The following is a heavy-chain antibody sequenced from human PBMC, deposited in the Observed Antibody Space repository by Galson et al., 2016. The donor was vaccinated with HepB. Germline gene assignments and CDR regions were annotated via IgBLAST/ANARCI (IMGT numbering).Heavy chain of an antibody. Sequence: SVKVSCKASGYTFTRYYMHWVRQAPGQGLEWMGWVNPRSGGTNFARKFQDSVTLTRDTSINTANMDLSRLSSDDTAVYYCARGRAESSSWYGGIDFWGQGTLVTVSS. D-gene: IGHD6-13*01. CDR1: GYTFTRYY. J-gene: IGHJ4*02. CDR2: VNPRSGGT. CDR3: ARGRAESSSWYGGIDF. V-gene: IGHV1-2*02.